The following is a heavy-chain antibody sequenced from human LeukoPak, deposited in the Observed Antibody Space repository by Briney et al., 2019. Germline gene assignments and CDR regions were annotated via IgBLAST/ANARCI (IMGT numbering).Heavy chain of an antibody. J-gene: IGHJ5*02. CDR2: IIPIFGTA. Sequence: SVRVSCKASGGTFSSYAISWVRQAPGQGLEWMGGIIPIFGTANYAQKFQGRVTITADESTSTAYMELSSLRSEDTAVYYCARGNGAMALGYWFAPWGQGTLVTVSS. V-gene: IGHV1-69*13. D-gene: IGHD5-18*01. CDR1: GGTFSSYA. CDR3: ARGNGAMALGYWFAP.